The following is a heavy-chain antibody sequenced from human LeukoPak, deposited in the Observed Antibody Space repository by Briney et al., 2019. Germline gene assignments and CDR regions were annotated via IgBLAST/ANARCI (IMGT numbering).Heavy chain of an antibody. CDR2: ISSSSSYI. Sequence: GGSLRLSCAASGFTFSSYSMNWVRQAPGRGLEWVSSISSSSSYIYYADSVKGRFTISRDNAKNSLYLQMDSLRAEDTAVYYCASDILTGYPDYWGQGTLVTVSS. CDR3: ASDILTGYPDY. J-gene: IGHJ4*02. V-gene: IGHV3-21*01. D-gene: IGHD3-9*01. CDR1: GFTFSSYS.